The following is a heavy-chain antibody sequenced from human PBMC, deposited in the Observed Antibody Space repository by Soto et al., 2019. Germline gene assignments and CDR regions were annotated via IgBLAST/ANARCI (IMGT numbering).Heavy chain of an antibody. CDR2: ISAYNGNT. J-gene: IGHJ5*02. V-gene: IGHV1-18*01. Sequence: ASVKVSCKASGYTFTSYGISWVRQAPGQGLEWMGWISAYNGNTNYAQKLQGRVTMTTDTSTSTAYMELRSLRSDDTAVYYCARIPGIAAAGTSVGWFDPRGQGTLVTVS. CDR3: ARIPGIAAAGTSVGWFDP. D-gene: IGHD6-13*01. CDR1: GYTFTSYG.